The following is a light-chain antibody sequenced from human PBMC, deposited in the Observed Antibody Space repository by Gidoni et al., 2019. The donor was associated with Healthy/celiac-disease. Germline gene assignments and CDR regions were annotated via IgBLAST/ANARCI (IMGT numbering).Light chain of an antibody. Sequence: DIVMTQSPLSLPVTPGEPASISCRSSQSLQHSNGYNYLDWYLQKPGQAPQLLIYLGSNRASGVPDGFSGSGSGTDFTLKISRVEAEDVGVYYCMQALQTPITFGQGTRLEIK. CDR1: QSLQHSNGYNY. CDR3: MQALQTPIT. J-gene: IGKJ5*01. CDR2: LGS. V-gene: IGKV2-28*01.